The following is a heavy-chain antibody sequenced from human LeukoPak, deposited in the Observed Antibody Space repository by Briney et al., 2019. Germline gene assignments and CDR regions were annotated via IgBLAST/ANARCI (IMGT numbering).Heavy chain of an antibody. D-gene: IGHD5-18*01. V-gene: IGHV4-4*09. CDR2: IYPSGSA. J-gene: IGHJ4*02. Sequence: SETLSLTCTVSGGSVNSYYWSRIRQPPGKGLEWIGYIYPSGSADSNPSLKSRVTTSLETSSNRFSLKLSSVTAADTAVYCCARTQDRDMGYYFDLWGQGTLVSVSS. CDR1: GGSVNSYY. CDR3: ARTQDRDMGYYFDL.